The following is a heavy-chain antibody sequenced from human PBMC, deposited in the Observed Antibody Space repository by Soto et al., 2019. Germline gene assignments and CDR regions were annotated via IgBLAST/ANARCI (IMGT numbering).Heavy chain of an antibody. CDR3: TRVGATWMVV. J-gene: IGHJ6*02. CDR2: IRYDGVGA. CDR1: GFTFSAYW. Sequence: EVQLVESGGGLVQPGGSLRLSCAASGFTFSAYWMHWVRQAPGKGLRWVSRIRYDGVGANYADSVQSRFSISRDNVKHMLYLEMKSLRPDDTAVYYCTRVGATWMVVWCQGTKVTVS. D-gene: IGHD1-26*01. V-gene: IGHV3-74*01.